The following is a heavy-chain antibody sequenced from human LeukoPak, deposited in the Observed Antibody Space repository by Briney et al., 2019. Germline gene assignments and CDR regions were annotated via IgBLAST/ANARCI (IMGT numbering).Heavy chain of an antibody. J-gene: IGHJ5*02. Sequence: GGSLRLSCAASGFTFSSYSMNWVRQAPGKGLEWVSSISSSSSYIYYADSVKGRFTISRDNAKNSLYLQMNSLRAEDTAVYYCARSGSPTVSGYYLTWFDPWGQGTLVTVSS. CDR3: ARSGSPTVSGYYLTWFDP. CDR2: ISSSSSYI. D-gene: IGHD3-22*01. CDR1: GFTFSSYS. V-gene: IGHV3-21*01.